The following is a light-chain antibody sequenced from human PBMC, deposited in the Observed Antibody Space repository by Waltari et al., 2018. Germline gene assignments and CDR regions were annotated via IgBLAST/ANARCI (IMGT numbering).Light chain of an antibody. V-gene: IGKV3-20*01. CDR2: GAS. J-gene: IGKJ1*01. CDR1: QSVSRA. Sequence: EIVLTQSPGTLSLSPGERATLSCRASQSVSRALAWYQQNPGQAPRLLIYGASNRATGIPDRFSGSGSGTYFSLIISRLEPEDFAVYYCQHYVSLPVTFGQGTKVEIK. CDR3: QHYVSLPVT.